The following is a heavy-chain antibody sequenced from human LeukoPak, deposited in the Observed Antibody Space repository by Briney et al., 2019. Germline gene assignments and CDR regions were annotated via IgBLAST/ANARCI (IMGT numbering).Heavy chain of an antibody. J-gene: IGHJ5*02. D-gene: IGHD3-3*01. CDR3: ARVLHQNWFDP. V-gene: IGHV4-4*02. Sequence: PSETLSLTCAVSGGSISSSNWWSWVRQPPGKELEWIGEIYHSGSTNYNPSLKSRVTISVDTSKNQFSLKLSSVTAADTAVYYCARVLHQNWFDPWGQGTLVTVSS. CDR1: GGSISSSNW. CDR2: IYHSGST.